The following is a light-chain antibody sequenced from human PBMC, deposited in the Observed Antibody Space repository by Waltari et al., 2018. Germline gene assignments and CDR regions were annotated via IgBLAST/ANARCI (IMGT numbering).Light chain of an antibody. J-gene: IGKJ3*01. V-gene: IGKV1-9*01. CDR1: QGISSY. CDR2: AAS. CDR3: QQLNSYEFT. Sequence: IQLTQSPSSLSASVGDRLTITCRASQGISSYLAWDQQKPGKDPKLLIYAASTLQSGVPSRFSGSGSGTDFTLTISSLQPEDFATYYCQQLNSYEFTFGPGTKVDIK.